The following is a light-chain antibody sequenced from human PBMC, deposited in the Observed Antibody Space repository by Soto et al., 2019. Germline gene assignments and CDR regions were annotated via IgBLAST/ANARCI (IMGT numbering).Light chain of an antibody. CDR3: EAWDDSLSGHV. CDR2: RNT. Sequence: QSALTQPPSASGTPGQTVTISCSGSRSNIGNNYVCWYQQLPGAAPKLLIYRNTQRPSGVPDRFSGSKSGTAASLAISGLRSEDEADYFCEAWDDSLSGHVFGPGTKV. CDR1: RSNIGNNY. J-gene: IGLJ1*01. V-gene: IGLV1-47*01.